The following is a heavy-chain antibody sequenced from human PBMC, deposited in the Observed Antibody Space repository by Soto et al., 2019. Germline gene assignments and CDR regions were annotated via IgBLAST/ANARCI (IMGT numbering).Heavy chain of an antibody. CDR1: GGSISSGGYY. V-gene: IGHV4-31*03. Sequence: QVQLQESGPGLVKPSQTLSLTCTVSGGSISSGGYYWSWIRQHPGKGLEWIGYIYYSGSTYYNPSLKSRVTISVGTSKIQFSMKLRSVTAADTAVYYCARVCGGDCHYGMDVWGQGTTVTVSS. CDR3: ARVCGGDCHYGMDV. CDR2: IYYSGST. J-gene: IGHJ6*02. D-gene: IGHD2-21*02.